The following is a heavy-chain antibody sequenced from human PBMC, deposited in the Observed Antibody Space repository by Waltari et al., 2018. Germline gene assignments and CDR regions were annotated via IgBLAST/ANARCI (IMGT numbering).Heavy chain of an antibody. V-gene: IGHV3-30*02. CDR3: AKDAFGNTYLDF. J-gene: IGHJ4*02. CDR1: GFTFGNFG. CDR2: IWFDGSDK. Sequence: QVNLVESGGGVVQPGGSLRLSCATSGFTFGNFGMHWFRQAPGKGLEWVALIWFDGSDKFYADSVRGRFTISRDNSARTLYLDMDSLRLDDTAMYYCAKDAFGNTYLDFWGQGTLVTVSS. D-gene: IGHD2-2*02.